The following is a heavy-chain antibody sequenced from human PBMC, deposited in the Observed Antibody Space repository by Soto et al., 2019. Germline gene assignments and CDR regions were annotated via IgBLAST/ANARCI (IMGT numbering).Heavy chain of an antibody. Sequence: QVQLQQWGAGLLKPSETLSLTCAVYGGSFSGYYWSWIRQPPGQGLEWFGEINHSGSTNYNPSLKSRVTISVDTAKNQSSLKQSYVTAADTAVYYCARGTGVVAATPRLDYWGQGTLVPVSS. V-gene: IGHV4-34*01. D-gene: IGHD2-15*01. J-gene: IGHJ4*02. CDR2: INHSGST. CDR1: GGSFSGYY. CDR3: ARGTGVVAATPRLDY.